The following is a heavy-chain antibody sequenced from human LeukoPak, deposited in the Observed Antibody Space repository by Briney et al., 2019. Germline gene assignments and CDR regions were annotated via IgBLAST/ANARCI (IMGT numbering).Heavy chain of an antibody. CDR1: GFTFRDFS. CDR2: ITGDGSAT. V-gene: IGHV3-43*02. J-gene: IGHJ4*02. Sequence: GGSLRLSCAASGFTFRDFSMHWVRQAPGKGLEWVSLITGDGSATHYADSVKGRFTISRDNSKNSLYLQMSGLRVEDTAFYYCAKANNTFSYTFDYWGQGILVTVSS. D-gene: IGHD2/OR15-2a*01. CDR3: AKANNTFSYTFDY.